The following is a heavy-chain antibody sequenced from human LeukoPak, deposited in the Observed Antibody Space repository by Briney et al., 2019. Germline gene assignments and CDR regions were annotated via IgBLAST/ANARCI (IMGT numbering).Heavy chain of an antibody. CDR1: GFTVSSNY. Sequence: PGGSLRLSCAASGFTVSSNYMSWVRQAPGKGLEWVSVIYSGGSTYYADSVKGRFTISRDNFKNTLYLQMNSLRAEDMAVYYCAKDSSGWSPYYFDYWGQGTLVTVSS. CDR2: IYSGGST. J-gene: IGHJ4*02. V-gene: IGHV3-53*05. D-gene: IGHD6-19*01. CDR3: AKDSSGWSPYYFDY.